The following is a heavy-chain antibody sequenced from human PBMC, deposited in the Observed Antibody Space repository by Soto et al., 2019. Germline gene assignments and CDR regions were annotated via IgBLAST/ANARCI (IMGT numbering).Heavy chain of an antibody. CDR1: GGSISSGGYY. D-gene: IGHD7-27*01. J-gene: IGHJ4*02. CDR2: IYDGGTT. CDR3: ARGPSGDKIDY. V-gene: IGHV4-30-4*08. Sequence: SETLSLTCTVSGGSISSGGYYWSWIRQHPGKGLEWIGHIYDGGTTYSSPSLKGRVTISADTSGTQFSLKLSSVSAADTAVYYCARGPSGDKIDYWGQGIQVTVSS.